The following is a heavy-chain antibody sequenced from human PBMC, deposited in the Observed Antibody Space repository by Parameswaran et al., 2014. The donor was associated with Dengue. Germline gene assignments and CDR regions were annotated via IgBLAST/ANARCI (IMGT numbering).Heavy chain of an antibody. CDR2: ISSNGGST. D-gene: IGHD3-3*01. J-gene: IGHJ4*01. V-gene: IGHV3-64*02. Sequence: VRQAPGKGLEYVSAISSNGGSTYYADSVKGRFTISRDNSKNTLYLQMGSLRAEDMAVYYCARDPDFWSGYYDYWARNPGHRLL. CDR3: ARDPDFWSGYYDY.